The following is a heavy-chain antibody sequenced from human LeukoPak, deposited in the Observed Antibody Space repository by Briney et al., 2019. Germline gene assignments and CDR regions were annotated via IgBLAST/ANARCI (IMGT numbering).Heavy chain of an antibody. D-gene: IGHD2-8*01. J-gene: IGHJ6*01. V-gene: IGHV4-39*01. CDR2: IYYSGST. CDR3: ATHTGVKGMDV. Sequence: SETLSLTCTVSGGSISTTGYYWGWIRQPPGKGLEWVGSIYYSGSTDYNPSFKTRVTISADTSENQFSLKVSSVTAADTAVYYCATHTGVKGMDVWGQGITVTVSS. CDR1: GGSISTTGYY.